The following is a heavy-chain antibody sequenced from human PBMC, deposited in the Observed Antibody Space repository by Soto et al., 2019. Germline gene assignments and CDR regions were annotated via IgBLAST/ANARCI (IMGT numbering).Heavy chain of an antibody. V-gene: IGHV3-33*01. CDR2: IWYDGSNK. CDR3: ARDGGGASITGTTEGYYYYGMDV. J-gene: IGHJ6*02. D-gene: IGHD1-20*01. Sequence: GGSLRLSCAASGFTFSSYGMHWVRQAPGKGLEWVAVIWYDGSNKYYADSVKGRFTISRDNSKNTLYLQMNSLRAEDTAVYYCARDGGGASITGTTEGYYYYGMDVWGQGTTVTVSS. CDR1: GFTFSSYG.